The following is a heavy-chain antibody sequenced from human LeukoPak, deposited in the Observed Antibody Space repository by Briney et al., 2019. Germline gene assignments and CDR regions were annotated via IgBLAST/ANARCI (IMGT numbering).Heavy chain of an antibody. CDR1: GYTFTSYA. J-gene: IGHJ4*02. V-gene: IGHV7-4-1*02. CDR2: INTNTGNP. D-gene: IGHD5-12*01. CDR3: AREGYSGYDGAFDY. Sequence: ASVKVSCKASGYTFTSYAMNWVRQAPGQGLEWMGWINTNTGNPTYAQGFTGRFVFSLDTSVSTAYLQISSLKAENTAVYYCAREGYSGYDGAFDYWGQGTLVTVSS.